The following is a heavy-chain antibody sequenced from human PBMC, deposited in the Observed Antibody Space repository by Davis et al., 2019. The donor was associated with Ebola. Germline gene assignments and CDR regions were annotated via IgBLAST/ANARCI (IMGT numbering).Heavy chain of an antibody. D-gene: IGHD4-17*01. CDR2: ISSSGSTI. Sequence: GESLKISCAASGFTFSSYAMSWVRQAPGKGLEWVSYISSSGSTIYYADSVKGRFTISRDNAKNSLYLQMNSLRAEDTAVYYCARDGDYGDSLYYYYGMDVWGQGTTVTVSS. V-gene: IGHV3-48*04. CDR1: GFTFSSYA. CDR3: ARDGDYGDSLYYYYGMDV. J-gene: IGHJ6*02.